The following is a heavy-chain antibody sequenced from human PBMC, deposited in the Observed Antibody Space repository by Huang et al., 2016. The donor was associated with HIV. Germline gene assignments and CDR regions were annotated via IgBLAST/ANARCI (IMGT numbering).Heavy chain of an antibody. V-gene: IGHV3-30*18. J-gene: IGHJ4*02. CDR2: VSFDGSTK. D-gene: IGHD3-3*01. Sequence: QVQLVESGGGVVQPGRSLRLSCTASGFIFRSYGMHWVRQAPGKGSEWVAVVSFDGSTKYSADSVKGRFTISRDNSKNTLYLQMNSLTVEDTAVYYCAKDKYLMSTILAYYFDCWGQGTLVTVSS. CDR3: AKDKYLMSTILAYYFDC. CDR1: GFIFRSYG.